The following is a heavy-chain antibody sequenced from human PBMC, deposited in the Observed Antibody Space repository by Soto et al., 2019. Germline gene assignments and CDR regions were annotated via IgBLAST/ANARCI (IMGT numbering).Heavy chain of an antibody. J-gene: IGHJ4*02. CDR2: ISYDGSNK. V-gene: IGHV3-30*18. CDR1: GFTFSSYG. Sequence: QVQLVESGGGVVQPGRSLRLSCAASGFTFSSYGMHWVRQAPGKGLEWVAVISYDGSNKYYADSVKGRFTISRDNSKNTLYLQMNSLRAEDTAVYYCAKLSPYYYDSSGYYPGGFDYWGQGTLVTVSS. CDR3: AKLSPYYYDSSGYYPGGFDY. D-gene: IGHD3-22*01.